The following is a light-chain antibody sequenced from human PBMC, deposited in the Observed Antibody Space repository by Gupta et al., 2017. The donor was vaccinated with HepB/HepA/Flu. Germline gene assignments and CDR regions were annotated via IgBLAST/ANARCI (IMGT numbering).Light chain of an antibody. J-gene: IGKJ1*01. V-gene: IGKV3-15*01. CDR1: QSVTIK. CDR3: QQYNEWPPRWT. CDR2: HSS. Sequence: IVMTQSPGTLYVSLGETATLFCRASQSVTIKVAWYQQKPGQAPRLLIYHSSTRATGIPARCSGSGSGTEFTLTISSLQSEDIGVFYCQQYNEWPPRWTFGQGTKVEI.